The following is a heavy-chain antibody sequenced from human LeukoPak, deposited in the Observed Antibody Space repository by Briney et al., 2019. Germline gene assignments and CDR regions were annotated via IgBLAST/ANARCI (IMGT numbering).Heavy chain of an antibody. CDR2: IYSGGTT. D-gene: IGHD5-24*01. CDR3: ARDRRDGYCLGH. CDR1: GFTVSSSY. J-gene: IGHJ4*02. Sequence: GGSLRLSCTGSGFTVSSSYMSWVRQTPGKGLEWVSGIYSGGTTYYADSVTGRVTISRDSSKNTLYLQMNSLRAEDTAVYYCARDRRDGYCLGHWGQGTLVTVSS. V-gene: IGHV3-66*01.